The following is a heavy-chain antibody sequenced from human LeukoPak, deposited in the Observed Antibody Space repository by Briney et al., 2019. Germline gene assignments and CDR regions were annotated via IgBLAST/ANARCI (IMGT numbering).Heavy chain of an antibody. CDR3: AKHHSSGWYSAVLYYFDY. CDR2: VSGSGDIT. V-gene: IGHV3-23*01. J-gene: IGHJ4*02. D-gene: IGHD6-19*01. Sequence: PGGSLRLSCAASGFSFSNYAMSWVRQAPGRGLEWVSTVSGSGDITYYADSVKGRFSISRDNSKNTLYLQMNSLRAEDTALYYCAKHHSSGWYSAVLYYFDYWGQVTLATVSS. CDR1: GFSFSNYA.